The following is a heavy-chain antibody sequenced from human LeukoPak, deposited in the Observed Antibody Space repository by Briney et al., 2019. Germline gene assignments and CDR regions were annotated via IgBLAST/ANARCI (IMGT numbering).Heavy chain of an antibody. CDR2: ISGSGGST. D-gene: IGHD1-14*01. CDR3: AKKPDLDFGPPFYLHGKGG. Sequence: GGSLRLSCAASGFTFSSYAMSWVRQAPGKGLEWVSAISGSGGSTYYADSVKGRFTISRDNSKNTLYLQMNSLRAEDTAVYYCAKKPDLDFGPPFYLHGKGGLGQGDTVTVSS. CDR1: GFTFSSYA. J-gene: IGHJ6*01. V-gene: IGHV3-23*01.